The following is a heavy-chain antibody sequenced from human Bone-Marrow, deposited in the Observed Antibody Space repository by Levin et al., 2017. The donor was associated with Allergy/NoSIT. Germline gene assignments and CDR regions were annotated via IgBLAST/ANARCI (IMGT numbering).Heavy chain of an antibody. J-gene: IGHJ4*02. CDR1: GFTFSAYW. Sequence: GESLKISCAASGFTFSAYWMHWVRQVPGKGLVWVSRMNTDVHSISYADSVKGRFTISRDNARNTLYLQMNSLRAEDTAVYYCGRGGGSTYGYLGDHWGQGTLVTVSS. V-gene: IGHV3-74*01. CDR2: MNTDVHSI. D-gene: IGHD5-18*01. CDR3: GRGGGSTYGYLGDH.